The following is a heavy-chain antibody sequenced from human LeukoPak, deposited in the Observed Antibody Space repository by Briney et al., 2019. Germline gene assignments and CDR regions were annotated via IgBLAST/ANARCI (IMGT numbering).Heavy chain of an antibody. CDR3: ARAPGWLQFPRLLIDY. J-gene: IGHJ4*02. V-gene: IGHV3-30-3*01. D-gene: IGHD5-24*01. Sequence: GRSLRLSCAASRFTFSNHPMHWVRQAPGKGLEWVAIISVDGSTIYYGDSVKGRFTVSRDNSENTLYLQMISLRTEDTAVYYCARAPGWLQFPRLLIDYWGQGILVTVTS. CDR2: ISVDGSTI. CDR1: RFTFSNHP.